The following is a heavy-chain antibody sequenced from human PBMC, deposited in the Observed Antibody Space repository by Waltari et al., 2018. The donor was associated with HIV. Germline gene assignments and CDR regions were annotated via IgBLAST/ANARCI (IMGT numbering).Heavy chain of an antibody. CDR2: ISRSSGYI. J-gene: IGHJ5*02. CDR3: ARDFIGSNWFDP. D-gene: IGHD2-15*01. Sequence: EMQLVESGGGLVKPGGSLRLSCAASGFTFSSYTMNWVRQAPGKGLQWVSSISRSSGYIYYADSVKGRFTISRDNAKYSLYLQMNSLRAEDTAVYYCARDFIGSNWFDPWGQGTLVTVSS. V-gene: IGHV3-21*01. CDR1: GFTFSSYT.